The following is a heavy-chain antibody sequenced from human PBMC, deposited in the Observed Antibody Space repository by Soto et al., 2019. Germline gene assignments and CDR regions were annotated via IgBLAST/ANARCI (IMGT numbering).Heavy chain of an antibody. CDR1: GGSISSGGYY. J-gene: IGHJ6*02. CDR3: ARVAPYYYDAGDMDV. CDR2: IYYSGST. V-gene: IGHV4-31*03. Sequence: SETLSLTCTVSGGSISSGGYYWSWIRQHPGKGLEWIGYIYYSGSTYYNPSLKSRVTISVDTSKNQFSLKLSSVTAADTAVYYCARVAPYYYDAGDMDVWGQGTTVTVSS. D-gene: IGHD3-22*01.